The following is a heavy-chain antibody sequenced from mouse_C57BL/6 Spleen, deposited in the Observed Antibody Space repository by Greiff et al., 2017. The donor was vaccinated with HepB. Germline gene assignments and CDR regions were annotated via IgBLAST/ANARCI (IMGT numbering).Heavy chain of an antibody. Sequence: EVKLVESGPGLVKPSQSLSLTCSVTGYSITSGYYWNWIRQFPGNKLEWMGYISYDGSNNYNPSLKNRISITRDTSKNQFFLKLNSVTTEDTATYYCARPLGRGYAIDYWGQGTSVTVSS. CDR3: ARPLGRGYAIDY. D-gene: IGHD4-1*01. J-gene: IGHJ4*01. CDR2: ISYDGSN. CDR1: GYSITSGYY. V-gene: IGHV3-6*01.